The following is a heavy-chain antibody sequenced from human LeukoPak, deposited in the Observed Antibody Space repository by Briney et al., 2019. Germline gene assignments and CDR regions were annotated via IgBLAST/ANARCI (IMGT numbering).Heavy chain of an antibody. Sequence: PGGFLRLSCAASGFTFTTYWMHWVRQAPGKGLVWVSAIGGRDSGTYYTDSVKGRFTISRDNSKNTLYLQMNSPRAEDTAVYYCAAGYYYYGMDFWGQGTTVTVSS. D-gene: IGHD6-13*01. CDR1: GFTFTTYW. J-gene: IGHJ6*02. CDR2: IGGRDSGT. CDR3: AAGYYYYGMDF. V-gene: IGHV3-23*01.